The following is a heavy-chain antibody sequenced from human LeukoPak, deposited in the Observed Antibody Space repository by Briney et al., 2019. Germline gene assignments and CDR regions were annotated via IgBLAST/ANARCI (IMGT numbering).Heavy chain of an antibody. CDR2: IYYSGRT. J-gene: IGHJ4*02. CDR1: GGSISSSSDF. Sequence: PSETLSLTCTVSGGSISSSSDFWGWIRQPPGKGLEWIGSIYYSGRTYNNPSLKSRVTISVDTSKNQFSLKLSPVTAADTAVYYCARHRWDGTFNFDYWGQGTLVPVSS. V-gene: IGHV4-39*01. CDR3: ARHRWDGTFNFDY. D-gene: IGHD1-1*01.